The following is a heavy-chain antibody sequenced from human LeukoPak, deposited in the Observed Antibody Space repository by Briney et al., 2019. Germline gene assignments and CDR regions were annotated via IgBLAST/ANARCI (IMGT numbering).Heavy chain of an antibody. Sequence: GGSLRLSCAASGFTFSRFAMSWVRQAPGKGLEWVSTVRGRGVTRDYADSVKGRFTVPRDNSKNTLYLQMNGLRAEDTAVYTCAKDRGTVRGVTWDYWGQGTLITVSS. CDR2: VRGRGVTR. CDR1: GFTFSRFA. V-gene: IGHV3-23*01. D-gene: IGHD3-10*01. CDR3: AKDRGTVRGVTWDY. J-gene: IGHJ4*02.